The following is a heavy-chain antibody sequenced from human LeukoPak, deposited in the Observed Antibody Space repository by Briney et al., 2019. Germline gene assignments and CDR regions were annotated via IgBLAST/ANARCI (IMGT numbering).Heavy chain of an antibody. CDR1: GGSFSGYY. CDR2: INHSGST. Sequence: SETLSLTCAVYGGSFSGYYWSWIRQPPGKGLEWIGEINHSGSTNHNPPLKSRVTISVDTSKNQFSLKLSSVTAADTAVYYCARGQARGYCSGGSCPVDFDYWGQGTLVTVSS. J-gene: IGHJ4*02. CDR3: ARGQARGYCSGGSCPVDFDY. V-gene: IGHV4-34*01. D-gene: IGHD2-15*01.